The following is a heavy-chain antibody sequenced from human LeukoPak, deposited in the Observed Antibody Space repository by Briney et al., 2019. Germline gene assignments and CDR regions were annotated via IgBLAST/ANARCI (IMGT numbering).Heavy chain of an antibody. D-gene: IGHD4-17*01. CDR2: INPNSGFA. CDR1: GYTFTGYY. CDR3: ARDVYGDYAIDY. V-gene: IGHV1-2*02. J-gene: IGHJ4*02. Sequence: GASVKVSCKASGYTFTGYYIHWVRQAPGQGLQWMGWINPNSGFAHYPQNFQGRLTMTRDTSISTVYMELSRLRSNDTAVYYCARDVYGDYAIDYWGQGTLVIVSS.